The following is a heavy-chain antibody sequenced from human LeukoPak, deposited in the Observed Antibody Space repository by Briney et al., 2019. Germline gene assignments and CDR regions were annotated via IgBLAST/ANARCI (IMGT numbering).Heavy chain of an antibody. CDR1: GFTFSSYW. J-gene: IGHJ4*02. Sequence: GGSLRLSCAASGFTFSSYWMSWVRQPPGKGLEWVANIKQDGSEKYYVDSVKGRFTISRDNAKNSLYLQMNSLRAEDMALYYCAKDMTGSGSYFDYWGQGTLVTVSS. V-gene: IGHV3-7*03. D-gene: IGHD3-10*01. CDR3: AKDMTGSGSYFDY. CDR2: IKQDGSEK.